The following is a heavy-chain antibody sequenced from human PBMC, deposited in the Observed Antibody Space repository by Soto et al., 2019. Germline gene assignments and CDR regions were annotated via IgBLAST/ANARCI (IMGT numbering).Heavy chain of an antibody. CDR1: GFTFSSYD. J-gene: IGHJ3*02. CDR2: IGTAGDT. D-gene: IGHD6-19*01. CDR3: ARVAKGALYAPSAVAGTTGAFDI. V-gene: IGHV3-13*01. Sequence: GGSLRLSCAASGFTFSSYDMHWVRQATGKGLEWVSAIGTAGDTYYPGSVKGRFTISRENAKNSLYLQMNSLRAGDTAVYYCARVAKGALYAPSAVAGTTGAFDIWGQGTMVTVSS.